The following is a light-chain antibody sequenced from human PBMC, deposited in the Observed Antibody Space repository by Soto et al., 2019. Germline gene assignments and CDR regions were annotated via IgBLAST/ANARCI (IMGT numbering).Light chain of an antibody. Sequence: DIQLTQSPSFLSASVGDRVTITCRASQGLSSDLAWYQQKPGKAPKLLIYAASTLKSGVPSRFSGSGPGTEFTPAISGLQPEDFATYYGEQLNSYPITFGQGTRLVSK. CDR1: QGLSSD. J-gene: IGKJ5*01. CDR3: EQLNSYPIT. CDR2: AAS. V-gene: IGKV1-9*01.